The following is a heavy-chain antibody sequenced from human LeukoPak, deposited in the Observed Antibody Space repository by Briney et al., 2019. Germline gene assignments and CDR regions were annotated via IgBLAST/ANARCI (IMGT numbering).Heavy chain of an antibody. CDR2: ISYDGSNK. J-gene: IGHJ4*02. CDR1: GFTFSSYA. D-gene: IGHD6-19*01. Sequence: GGSLRLSCAASGFTFSSYAMHWVRQAPGKGLEWVALISYDGSNKYFADTVKGRFTISRDNSKNTLYLQMNSLRAEDTAVYYCAKNPYSSGWPYPDYWGQGTLVTVSS. CDR3: AKNPYSSGWPYPDY. V-gene: IGHV3-30*04.